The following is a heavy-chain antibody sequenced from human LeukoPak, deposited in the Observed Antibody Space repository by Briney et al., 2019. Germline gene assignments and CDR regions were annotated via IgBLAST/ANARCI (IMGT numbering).Heavy chain of an antibody. J-gene: IGHJ3*02. CDR2: IYSDGST. CDR1: GFTVRSNY. Sequence: GGSLRLSCAASGFTVRSNYMSWVRQAPGKGLEWVSVIYSDGSTYYADSVKGRFTISRDNSKNTLYLQMNSLRAEDTAVYYCARDLQWLGTGVDFDAFDIWGQGTMVTVSS. CDR3: ARDLQWLGTGVDFDAFDI. V-gene: IGHV3-66*01. D-gene: IGHD6-19*01.